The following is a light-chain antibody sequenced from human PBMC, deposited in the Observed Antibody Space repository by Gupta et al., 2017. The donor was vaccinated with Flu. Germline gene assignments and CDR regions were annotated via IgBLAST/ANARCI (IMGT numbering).Light chain of an antibody. J-gene: IGLJ1*01. Sequence: QPALTQPASVSGSPGQSITISCTGTSSDVGSYNLVSWYQQHPGKATKLMIYEGSKRPSGVSNRFSGSKSGNTASLTISGLQAEDEADYYCCSYAGSSTYVFGTGTKVTVL. CDR2: EGS. CDR3: CSYAGSSTYV. CDR1: SSDVGSYNL. V-gene: IGLV2-23*01.